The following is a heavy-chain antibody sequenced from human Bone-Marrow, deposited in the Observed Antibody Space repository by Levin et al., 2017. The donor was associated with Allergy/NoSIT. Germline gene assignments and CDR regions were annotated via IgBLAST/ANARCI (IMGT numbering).Heavy chain of an antibody. CDR2: INWNGGSI. D-gene: IGHD3-16*01. CDR3: AREVGGPTVNFDY. CDR1: GFTFYDYD. Sequence: AGGSLRLSCAASGFTFYDYDMAWVRQVPGKGLEWVSGINWNGGSIHYADSVKGRFTISRDNAKNSLFLQLNSLRAEDTALYYCAREVGGPTVNFDYWGQGTLVTVSS. V-gene: IGHV3-20*04. J-gene: IGHJ4*02.